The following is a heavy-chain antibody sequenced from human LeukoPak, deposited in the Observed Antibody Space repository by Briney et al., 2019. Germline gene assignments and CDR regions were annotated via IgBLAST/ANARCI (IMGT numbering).Heavy chain of an antibody. CDR2: INSDGSTT. V-gene: IGHV3-74*01. J-gene: IGHJ4*02. CDR3: ARTSRSGAYWRDFDY. Sequence: TAGSLRLSCAASGFTFNNYWMHWVRQAPGKGLVWVSRINSDGSTTTYADSVKGRFTISRDNAENTLYLQMNSLRAEDTAVYYCARTSRSGAYWRDFDYWGQGTLVTVHS. D-gene: IGHD2-15*01. CDR1: GFTFNNYW.